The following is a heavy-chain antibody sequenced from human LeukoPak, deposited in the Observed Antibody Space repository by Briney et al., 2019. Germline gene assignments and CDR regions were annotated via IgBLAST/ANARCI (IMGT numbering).Heavy chain of an antibody. V-gene: IGHV3-53*01. J-gene: IGHJ3*02. D-gene: IGHD6-13*01. CDR2: IYSGGST. Sequence: GGSLRLSCAASGFIVNTKYMSWVRQAPGEGLDWVSVIYSGGSTYYADSVKGRFTISRDNSKNTLYLQMNSLRAEDTAVYYCARDVVAAAGTGAFDIRGQGTMVTVSP. CDR3: ARDVVAAAGTGAFDI. CDR1: GFIVNTKY.